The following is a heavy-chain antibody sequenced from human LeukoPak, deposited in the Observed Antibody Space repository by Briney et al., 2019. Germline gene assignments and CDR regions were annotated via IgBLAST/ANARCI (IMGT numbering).Heavy chain of an antibody. D-gene: IGHD2-2*01. Sequence: SETLTLTCAVYGWSFNDYYWNWVRRPPGKGLEWIGEINARGDTNYNPSLKSRVTISVDSSKNQFSLTLTSMIAADTAIYYCARGQVPAARGYNWFDPWGQGTLVTVSS. CDR3: ARGQVPAARGYNWFDP. J-gene: IGHJ5*02. V-gene: IGHV4-34*01. CDR2: INARGDT. CDR1: GWSFNDYY.